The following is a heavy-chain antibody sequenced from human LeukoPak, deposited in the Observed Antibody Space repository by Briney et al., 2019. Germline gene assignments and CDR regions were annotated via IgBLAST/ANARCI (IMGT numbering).Heavy chain of an antibody. CDR3: VRDWDHYDFDS. V-gene: IGHV3-74*01. J-gene: IGHJ5*01. CDR2: VSRDGNDR. D-gene: IGHD3-3*01. CDR1: GFTFSSYW. Sequence: GGSLRLSCAAPGFTFSSYWMHWVRQAPGKGLVWVSRVSRDGNDRIYADSVKGRLTISRDNAKNTLYLQMNSLRVEDTAVYYCVRDWDHYDFDSWGQGTLVTVSS.